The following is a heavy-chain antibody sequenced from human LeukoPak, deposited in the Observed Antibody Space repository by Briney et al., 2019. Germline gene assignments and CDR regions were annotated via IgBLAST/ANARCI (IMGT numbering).Heavy chain of an antibody. J-gene: IGHJ4*02. CDR3: ARGGWRLDY. CDR1: GGSVSSSGYY. D-gene: IGHD2-15*01. Sequence: PSETLSLTCAVSGGSVSSSGYYWSWIRQPPGKGLEWIAYIYYTGRTNYNPSLKSRVTISLDTSNSQFSLKLSSVTAADTAVYYCARGGWRLDYWGQGTLVTVSS. CDR2: IYYTGRT. V-gene: IGHV4-61*08.